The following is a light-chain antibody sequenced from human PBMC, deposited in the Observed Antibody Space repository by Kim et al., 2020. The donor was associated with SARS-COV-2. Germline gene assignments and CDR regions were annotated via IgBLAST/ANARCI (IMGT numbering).Light chain of an antibody. V-gene: IGLV1-44*01. J-gene: IGLJ3*02. CDR2: NEN. CDR1: SSNIGRNT. Sequence: GQGVTVSCSGGSSNIGRNTVNWYQQVPRAAPKLLIYNENQRPSGVPDRVSASKSGTSASLAIGGLQPEDEAQYYCASWDDSLKGWVFGGGTQLTVL. CDR3: ASWDDSLKGWV.